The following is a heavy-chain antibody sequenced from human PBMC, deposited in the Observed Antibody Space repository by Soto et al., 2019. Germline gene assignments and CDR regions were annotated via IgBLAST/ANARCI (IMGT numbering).Heavy chain of an antibody. CDR2: IIPIFGTA. Sequence: GASVKVSCKASRVAFSKFIVTWVRQAPGLGLEWVGGIIPIFGTANYAQKFQGRVTITAGESTSTSYMEVNNLRSEDTAVYYCARENSGYCSSNSCYNDNYYYSGMDVWGQGTTVTVYS. V-gene: IGHV1-69*13. D-gene: IGHD2-2*02. CDR1: RVAFSKFI. CDR3: ARENSGYCSSNSCYNDNYYYSGMDV. J-gene: IGHJ6*02.